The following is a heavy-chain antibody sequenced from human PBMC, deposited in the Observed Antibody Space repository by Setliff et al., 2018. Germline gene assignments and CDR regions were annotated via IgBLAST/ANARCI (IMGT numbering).Heavy chain of an antibody. CDR2: IIPLFGTA. V-gene: IGHV1-69*05. CDR1: GGTFSSYA. CDR3: ARGGRDHWYFDL. J-gene: IGHJ2*01. Sequence: SVKVSCKASGGTFSSYAISWVRQAPGQGLEWMGGIIPLFGTANYAQKFQGRVTITTDESTSTAYMELSSLRSEDTAVYYCARGGRDHWYFDLWGRGTLVTVPQ. D-gene: IGHD3-16*01.